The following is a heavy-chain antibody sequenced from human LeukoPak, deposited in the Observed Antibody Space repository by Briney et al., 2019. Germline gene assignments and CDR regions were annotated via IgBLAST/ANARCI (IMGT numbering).Heavy chain of an antibody. CDR2: IIPIFGTA. CDR1: GGTFSSYA. Sequence: ASVKVSCKASGGTFSSYAISWVRQAPGQGLEWMGGIIPIFGTANYAQKFQGRVTITTDESTSTAYMEPSSLRSEDTAVYYCARGTHPARGGYSYGYSWFDPWGQGTLVTVSS. CDR3: ARGTHPARGGYSYGYSWFDP. V-gene: IGHV1-69*05. J-gene: IGHJ5*02. D-gene: IGHD5-18*01.